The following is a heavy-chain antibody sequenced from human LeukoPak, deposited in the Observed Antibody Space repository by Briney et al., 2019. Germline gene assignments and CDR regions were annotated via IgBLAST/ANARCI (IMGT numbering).Heavy chain of an antibody. Sequence: GGSLRLSCAASGFTFSSYWMSWVRQAPGKGLEWVANINQDGSEKYYVDSVKGRFTISRDNAKNSLYLQMNSLRAEDTAVYFCARDSWGLSSFFPFFDYWGQGTLVTVSS. V-gene: IGHV3-7*05. CDR2: INQDGSEK. D-gene: IGHD3-16*01. CDR3: ARDSWGLSSFFPFFDY. J-gene: IGHJ4*02. CDR1: GFTFSSYW.